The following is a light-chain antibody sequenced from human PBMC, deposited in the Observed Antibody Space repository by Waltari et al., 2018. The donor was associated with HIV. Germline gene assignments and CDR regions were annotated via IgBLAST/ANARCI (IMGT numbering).Light chain of an antibody. CDR1: QSISTW. J-gene: IGKJ2*01. Sequence: DIQMTQSPSTLSESVGDRVTITCRASQSISTWVAWYQQKPGKVPKLLIYKASSLESGVPSRFSGSGSRTEFTLTISSLQPDDFATYYCQQYLTYPYTFGQGTKLEIK. CDR2: KAS. V-gene: IGKV1-5*03. CDR3: QQYLTYPYT.